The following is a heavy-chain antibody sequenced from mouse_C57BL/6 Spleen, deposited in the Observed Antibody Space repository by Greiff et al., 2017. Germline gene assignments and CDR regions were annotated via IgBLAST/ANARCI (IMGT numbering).Heavy chain of an antibody. Sequence: QVHVKQPGAELVRPGSSVKLSCKASGYTFTSYWMAWVKQRPGQGLEWIGNIYPSDSETHYNQQFKDKATLTVDKSSSTAYMQLSSLTSEDSAVYYCSGRGRGLLYAMDYWGQGTSVTVS. CDR1: GYTFTSYW. D-gene: IGHD3-3*01. CDR3: SGRGRGLLYAMDY. CDR2: IYPSDSET. V-gene: IGHV1-61*01. J-gene: IGHJ4*01.